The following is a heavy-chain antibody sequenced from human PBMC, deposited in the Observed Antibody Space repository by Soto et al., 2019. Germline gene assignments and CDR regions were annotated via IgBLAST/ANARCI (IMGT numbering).Heavy chain of an antibody. CDR1: GFTVNSNY. CDR2: VHSGGNT. D-gene: IGHD6-13*01. V-gene: IGHV3-66*01. Sequence: GGSLRLSCAASGFTVNSNYMSWVRQAPGNGLEWVSVVHSGGNTYYADSVKGRFTISRDISKNTLYLQMNSLRAEDTAVYYCARAPYSSSWYTFDPWGQGTRVTVAS. CDR3: ARAPYSSSWYTFDP. J-gene: IGHJ5*02.